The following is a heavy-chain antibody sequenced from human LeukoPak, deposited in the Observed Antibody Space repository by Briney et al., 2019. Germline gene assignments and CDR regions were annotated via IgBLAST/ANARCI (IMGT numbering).Heavy chain of an antibody. D-gene: IGHD5-12*01. J-gene: IGHJ4*02. V-gene: IGHV3-23*01. Sequence: GGFLRLSCAASGFTFSSYAMSWVRQAPGKGLEWVSAISGSGGSTYYADSVKGRFTISRDNSENTLYLQMNSLRAEDTAVYYCAKDVCGWTPCYFDYWGQGTLVTVSS. CDR2: ISGSGGST. CDR3: AKDVCGWTPCYFDY. CDR1: GFTFSSYA.